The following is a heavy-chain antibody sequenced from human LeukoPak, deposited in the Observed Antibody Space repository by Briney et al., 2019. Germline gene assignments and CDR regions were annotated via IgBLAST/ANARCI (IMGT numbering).Heavy chain of an antibody. Sequence: GRSLRLSCAASGFTFSSYGMHWVRQAPGKGLEWVSAISGSGGSTYYADSVKGRFTISRDNSMNTLYLQMNSLRAEDTAVYYCANSYTSSSRTPFDCWGQGTLVTVSS. J-gene: IGHJ4*02. CDR3: ANSYTSSSRTPFDC. CDR1: GFTFSSYG. CDR2: ISGSGGST. D-gene: IGHD6-6*01. V-gene: IGHV3-23*01.